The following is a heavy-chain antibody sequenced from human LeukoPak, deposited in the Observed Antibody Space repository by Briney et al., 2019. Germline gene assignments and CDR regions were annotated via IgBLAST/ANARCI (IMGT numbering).Heavy chain of an antibody. J-gene: IGHJ4*02. D-gene: IGHD3-3*01. Sequence: PSETLSLTCTVSGGSISSVAYYWGWIRQPPGKGLEWIATIHNTGSTYYNPSLKSRITISIDASRNQIPLELNSVTAADTAIYYCAESHLGVPHDYWGQGTLVTVSS. CDR2: IHNTGST. V-gene: IGHV4-39*01. CDR1: GGSISSVAYY. CDR3: AESHLGVPHDY.